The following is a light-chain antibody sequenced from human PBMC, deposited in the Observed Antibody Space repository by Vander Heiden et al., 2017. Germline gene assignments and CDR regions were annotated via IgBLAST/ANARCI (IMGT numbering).Light chain of an antibody. CDR1: QSISSW. CDR3: QQYNSYLVT. J-gene: IGKJ2*01. V-gene: IGKV1-5*03. Sequence: DIQMPQSPSTLSASVGDRVTITCRASQSISSWLAWYQQKPGKAPKLLIYKASSLESGVPSRFSGSGSGTEFTLTISSLQPDDFATYYCQQYNSYLVTFGQGTKLEIK. CDR2: KAS.